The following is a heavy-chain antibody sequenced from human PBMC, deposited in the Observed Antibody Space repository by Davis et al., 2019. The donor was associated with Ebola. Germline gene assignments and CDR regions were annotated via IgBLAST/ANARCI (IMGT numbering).Heavy chain of an antibody. V-gene: IGHV3-72*01. J-gene: IGHJ3*02. CDR1: GFTFSDHY. CDR2: TRNKANSYTT. D-gene: IGHD5-18*01. Sequence: GESLKISCVASGFTFSDHYMDWVRQAPGKGLEWVGRTRNKANSYTTEYAASVTGRFTISRDDSKNSVFLQMNSLKTEDTAVYYCARGSVGTAFRAFDIWGQGTMVTVSS. CDR3: ARGSVGTAFRAFDI.